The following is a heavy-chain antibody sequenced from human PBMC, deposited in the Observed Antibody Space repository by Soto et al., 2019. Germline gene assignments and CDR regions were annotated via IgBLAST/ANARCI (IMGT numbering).Heavy chain of an antibody. CDR2: ISTYNDNT. Sequence: QVQLVQSGAEVKKPGASVKVSCKASGYTFTSYGISWVRQAPGQGLEWMGWISTYNDNTNYAQKLQDRVTMITDTSTTTAYMELRSLISDATAVYYCASNKSYGTTSWFDPWGQGTLVTVSS. V-gene: IGHV1-18*01. CDR3: ASNKSYGTTSWFDP. CDR1: GYTFTSYG. D-gene: IGHD4-17*01. J-gene: IGHJ5*02.